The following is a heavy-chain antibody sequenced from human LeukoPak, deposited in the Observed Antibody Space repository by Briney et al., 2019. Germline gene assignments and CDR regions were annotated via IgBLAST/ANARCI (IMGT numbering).Heavy chain of an antibody. CDR2: IIPIFGTA. Sequence: GASVKVSCKASGGTFSSYAISWVRQAPGQGLEWMGGIIPIFGTANYAQKFQGRVTITADESTSTAYMELSSLRSEDTAVYYCARALGPHSSGWYGYRGQGTLVTVSS. CDR3: ARALGPHSSGWYGY. D-gene: IGHD6-19*01. J-gene: IGHJ4*02. CDR1: GGTFSSYA. V-gene: IGHV1-69*13.